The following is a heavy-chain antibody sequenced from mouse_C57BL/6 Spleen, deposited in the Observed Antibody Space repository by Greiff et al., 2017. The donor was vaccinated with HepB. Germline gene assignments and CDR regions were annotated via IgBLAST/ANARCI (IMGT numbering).Heavy chain of an antibody. CDR1: GFTFSDYY. CDR2: INYDGSST. D-gene: IGHD2-5*01. V-gene: IGHV5-16*01. Sequence: EVMLVESEGGLVQPGSSMKLSCTASGFTFSDYYMAWVRQVPEKGLEWVANINYDGSSTYYLDSLKSRFIISRDNAKNILYLQMSSLKSEDTATYYCARDRSYYSTLYAMDYWGQGTSVTVSS. J-gene: IGHJ4*01. CDR3: ARDRSYYSTLYAMDY.